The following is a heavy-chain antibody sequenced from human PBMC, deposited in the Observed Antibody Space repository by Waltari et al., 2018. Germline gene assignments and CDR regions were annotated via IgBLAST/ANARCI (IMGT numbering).Heavy chain of an antibody. D-gene: IGHD6-19*01. V-gene: IGHV3-33*01. CDR2: IWYDGMNK. CDR3: ARDGYSSGWYLDY. Sequence: QVQLVESGGGVVQPGRSLRLSCAASGFTFSSYGMHWVRQAPGKGLEWVAVIWYDGMNKYYADSVKGRFTISRDNSKNTLYLQMNSLRAEDTAVYYCARDGYSSGWYLDYWGQGTLVTVSS. J-gene: IGHJ4*02. CDR1: GFTFSSYG.